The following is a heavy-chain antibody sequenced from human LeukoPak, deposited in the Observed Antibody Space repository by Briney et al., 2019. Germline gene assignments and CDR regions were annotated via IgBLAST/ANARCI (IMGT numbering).Heavy chain of an antibody. CDR1: GFTVSSNY. CDR3: ASWPVGWYGEDS. D-gene: IGHD6-19*01. CDR2: IYSGGST. Sequence: GGSLRLSCAASGFTVSSNYMSWVRQAPGKGLEWVSVIYSGGSTYYADSVKGRFTISRDTPKNTLYLQMYSLRVEDTAVYYCASWPVGWYGEDSWGQGTLVTVSS. V-gene: IGHV3-66*01. J-gene: IGHJ4*02.